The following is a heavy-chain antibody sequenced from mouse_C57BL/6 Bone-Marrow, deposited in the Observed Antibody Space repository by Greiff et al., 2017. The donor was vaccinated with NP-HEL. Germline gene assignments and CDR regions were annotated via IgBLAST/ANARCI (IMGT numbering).Heavy chain of an antibody. Sequence: EVKLQQSGPELVKPGASVKISCKASGYTFTDYYMNWVKQSHGKSLEWIGDINPNNGGTSYNQKFKGKATLTVDKSSSTAYMELRSLTSEDSAVYYCARSSFPYAMDYWGQGTSVTVSS. V-gene: IGHV1-26*01. J-gene: IGHJ4*01. CDR2: INPNNGGT. CDR3: ARSSFPYAMDY. CDR1: GYTFTDYY.